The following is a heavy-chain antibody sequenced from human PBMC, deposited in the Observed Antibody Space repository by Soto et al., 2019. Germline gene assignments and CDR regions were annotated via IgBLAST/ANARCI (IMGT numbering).Heavy chain of an antibody. D-gene: IGHD5-18*01. Sequence: QLLLQESGPGLVKPSETLSLTCTVSGGSISSGSYYWGWIRQPPGKGLEWIGNIFYSGSTYYNPSLKSRVTISVDMSKSQFSLKLSSVTAADTAVYYCATRGYSYGRLYFDYWGQGTLVTVSA. CDR1: GGSISSGSYY. V-gene: IGHV4-39*01. CDR3: ATRGYSYGRLYFDY. J-gene: IGHJ4*02. CDR2: IFYSGST.